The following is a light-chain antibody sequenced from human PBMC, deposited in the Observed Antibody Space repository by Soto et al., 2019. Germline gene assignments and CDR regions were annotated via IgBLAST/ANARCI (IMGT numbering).Light chain of an antibody. CDR3: VSYAGTTNLV. CDR2: EVS. CDR1: SSDVGGYNY. J-gene: IGLJ2*01. Sequence: QSALTQPPSASGSPGQSVTISCTGTSSDVGGYNYVSWYQQHPGKAPKLMIYEVSERPSGVPDRFSGSKSGNTASLTVSGLQAEDEADYYCVSYAGTTNLVFGGGTKLTVL. V-gene: IGLV2-8*01.